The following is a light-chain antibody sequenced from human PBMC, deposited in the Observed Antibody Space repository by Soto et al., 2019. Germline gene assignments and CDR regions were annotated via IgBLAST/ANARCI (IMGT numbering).Light chain of an antibody. CDR3: MIWHNSAYV. Sequence: QLVLTQPSSLSASPGASASLTCTLRSGINVGSYRMYWFQQRPGSPPQYLLRYKSDSDKQQGSGVPSRFSASKDGSANAGVLLISGLQSEDEAVYYCMIWHNSAYVFGSGTKLTVL. J-gene: IGLJ1*01. V-gene: IGLV5-45*03. CDR2: YKSDSDK. CDR1: SGINVGSYR.